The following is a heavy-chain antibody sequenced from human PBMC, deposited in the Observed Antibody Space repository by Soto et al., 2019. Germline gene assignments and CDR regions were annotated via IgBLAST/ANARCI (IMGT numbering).Heavy chain of an antibody. Sequence: GGSLRLSCAASGFTFSSYWMNWVRQAPGKGLEWVANIKQDGNEKHYVDSVKGRFTISRDSAKNSLYLQMNSLRAEDTAVYYCARGAAAGFPFPDYWGQGTPVTVSS. CDR2: IKQDGNEK. J-gene: IGHJ4*02. CDR1: GFTFSSYW. D-gene: IGHD6-13*01. V-gene: IGHV3-7*04. CDR3: ARGAAAGFPFPDY.